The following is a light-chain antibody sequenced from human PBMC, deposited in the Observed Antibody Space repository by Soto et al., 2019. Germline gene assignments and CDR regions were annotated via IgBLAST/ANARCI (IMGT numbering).Light chain of an antibody. CDR2: DVS. CDR3: TSYTTSGSYV. J-gene: IGLJ1*01. CDR1: SSDIGAYNF. V-gene: IGLV2-14*01. Sequence: QSVLTQPASVSGSPGQSITISCTGTSSDIGAYNFVSWYQQHPGKAPKLMIYDVSNRPSGVSDRFSGFKSGDTASLTISGLQAEGEADYYCTSYTTSGSYVFGTGTKVTVL.